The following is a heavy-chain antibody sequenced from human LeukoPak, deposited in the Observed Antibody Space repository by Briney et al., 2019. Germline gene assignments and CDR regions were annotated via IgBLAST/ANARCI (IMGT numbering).Heavy chain of an antibody. Sequence: GGSLRLSCAASGFTFSSYSMNWVRQAPGKGLEWVSSISSSSSYIYYADSVKGRFTISRDNAKNSLYLQMNSLRAEDTAVYYCARVGVVAATPVLMDVWGKGTTVTVSS. V-gene: IGHV3-21*01. CDR2: ISSSSSYI. J-gene: IGHJ6*04. CDR3: ARVGVVAATPVLMDV. CDR1: GFTFSSYS. D-gene: IGHD2-15*01.